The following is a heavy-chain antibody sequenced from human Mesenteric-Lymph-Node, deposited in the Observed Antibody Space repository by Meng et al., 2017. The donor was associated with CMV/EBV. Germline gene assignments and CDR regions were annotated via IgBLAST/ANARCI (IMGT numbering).Heavy chain of an antibody. CDR1: GFSFSDHA. CDR3: AKFVGYTYGFDY. D-gene: IGHD5-18*01. CDR2: SYRRDGGT. J-gene: IGHJ4*02. Sequence: GESLKISCAASGFSFSDHAMNWVRQAPGKGLEWVSVSYRRDGGTYYAAFVKGRFIMSRDNSKDTVYLQMNSLRAEDTAVYYCAKFVGYTYGFDYWGQGTLVTVSS. V-gene: IGHV3-23*03.